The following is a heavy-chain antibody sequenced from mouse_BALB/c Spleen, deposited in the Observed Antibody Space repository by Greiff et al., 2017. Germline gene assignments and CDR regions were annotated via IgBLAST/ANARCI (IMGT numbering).Heavy chain of an antibody. CDR2: ISYDGSN. Sequence: EVQLVESGPGLVKPSQSLSLTCSVTGYSITSGYYWNWIRQFPGNKLEWMGYISYDGSNNYNPSLKNRISITRDTSKNQFFLKLNSVTTEDTATYYCARNLNYGNLYWYFDVWGAGTTVTVSS. CDR3: ARNLNYGNLYWYFDV. V-gene: IGHV3-6*02. D-gene: IGHD2-1*01. J-gene: IGHJ1*01. CDR1: GYSITSGYY.